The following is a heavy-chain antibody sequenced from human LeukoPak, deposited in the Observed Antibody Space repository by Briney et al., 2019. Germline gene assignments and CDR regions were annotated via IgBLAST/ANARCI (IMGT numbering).Heavy chain of an antibody. D-gene: IGHD3-10*01. J-gene: IGHJ4*02. Sequence: GSLRLSCAASGFTFSSYEMNWFRQGPGKGLEWVSYISSSGSTTYFADSVKGRSTISRDNAKSSLYLQMNSLRVEDTAVYYCARWNYGSGSRADYWGQGTLVTVSS. CDR3: ARWNYGSGSRADY. V-gene: IGHV3-48*03. CDR1: GFTFSSYE. CDR2: ISSSGSTT.